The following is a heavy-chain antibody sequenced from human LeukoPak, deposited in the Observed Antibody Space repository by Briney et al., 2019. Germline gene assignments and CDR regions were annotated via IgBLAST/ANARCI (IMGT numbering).Heavy chain of an antibody. CDR3: ARGLGYCSGGSCYSRQSDAFDI. Sequence: ASVKVSCKASGYTFTGHYMHWVRQAPGQGLEWMGWINPNSGGTNYAQKFQGRVTMARDTSISTAYMELSRLRSDDTAVYYCARGLGYCSGGSCYSRQSDAFDIWGQGTMVIVSS. CDR2: INPNSGGT. CDR1: GYTFTGHY. J-gene: IGHJ3*02. D-gene: IGHD2-15*01. V-gene: IGHV1-2*02.